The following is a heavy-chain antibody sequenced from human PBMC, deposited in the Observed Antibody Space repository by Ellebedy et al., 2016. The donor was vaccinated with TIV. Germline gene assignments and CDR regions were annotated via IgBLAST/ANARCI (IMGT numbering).Heavy chain of an antibody. J-gene: IGHJ6*02. CDR2: INPSGGDT. CDR3: ARGPNYGLDV. V-gene: IGHV1-46*01. Sequence: AASVKVSCKTSAYTFTDHHFNWVRQAPGQGLEWMGLINPSGGDTTYPQKFQVRVTMTSDTSTSTVYIELSSLRSEYTAVYYCARGPNYGLDVWGQGTTVTVSS. CDR1: AYTFTDHH.